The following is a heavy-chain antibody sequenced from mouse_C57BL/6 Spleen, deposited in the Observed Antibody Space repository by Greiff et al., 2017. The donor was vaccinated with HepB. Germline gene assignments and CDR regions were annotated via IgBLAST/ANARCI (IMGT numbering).Heavy chain of an antibody. CDR3: ARRYSKLPWFAY. CDR2: IFPGSGST. J-gene: IGHJ3*01. Sequence: VMLVESGPELVKPGASVKISCKASGYTFTDYYINWVKQRPGQGLEWIGWIFPGSGSTYYNEKFKGKATLTVDKSSSTAYMLLSSLTSEDSAVYFCARRYSKLPWFAYWGQGTLVAVSA. CDR1: GYTFTDYY. D-gene: IGHD2-5*01. V-gene: IGHV1-75*01.